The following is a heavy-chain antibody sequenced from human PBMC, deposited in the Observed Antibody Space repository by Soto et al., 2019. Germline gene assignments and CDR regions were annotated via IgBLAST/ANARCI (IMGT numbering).Heavy chain of an antibody. CDR3: ARDFTKSSSWPYYFDY. V-gene: IGHV1-18*01. Sequence: QVQLVQSGAEVKKPGASVKVSCKASGYTFTTYGISWVRQAPGQGLEWMGWISAYSGSTKFAQKLQGRVTMTTETSTTKAYMELRSLTSDDTAVYYCARDFTKSSSWPYYFDYWGQGTLVTVSS. CDR1: GYTFTTYG. D-gene: IGHD6-13*01. CDR2: ISAYSGST. J-gene: IGHJ4*02.